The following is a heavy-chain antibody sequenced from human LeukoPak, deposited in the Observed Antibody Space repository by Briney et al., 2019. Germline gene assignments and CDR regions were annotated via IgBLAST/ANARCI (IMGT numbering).Heavy chain of an antibody. CDR2: IYPGDSDT. V-gene: IGHV5-51*01. CDR3: ARLSGGSALRNDAFHI. CDR1: GYSFSSYW. Sequence: GESLKISCKGSGYSFSSYWIGWVRQMPGKGLESMWIIYPGDSDTRYSPSFEGQVTISADKSINTAYLQWSSLKASDTAIYYCARLSGGSALRNDAFHIWGQGTMVTVSS. J-gene: IGHJ3*02. D-gene: IGHD1-26*01.